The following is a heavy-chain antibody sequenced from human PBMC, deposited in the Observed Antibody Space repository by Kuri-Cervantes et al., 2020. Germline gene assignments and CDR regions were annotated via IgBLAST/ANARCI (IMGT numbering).Heavy chain of an antibody. D-gene: IGHD3-10*01. CDR2: IYYSGST. CDR1: GGSISSSSYY. Sequence: GSLRLSCTVSGGSISSSSYYWGWIRQPPGKGLEWIGSIYYSGSTNYNPSLKSRVTISVDTSKNQFSLKLSSVTAADTAVYYCARGITMVRGRPPRFDYWGQGTLVTVSS. V-gene: IGHV4-39*07. CDR3: ARGITMVRGRPPRFDY. J-gene: IGHJ4*02.